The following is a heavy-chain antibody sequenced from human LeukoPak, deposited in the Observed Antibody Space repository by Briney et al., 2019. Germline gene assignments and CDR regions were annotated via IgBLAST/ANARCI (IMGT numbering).Heavy chain of an antibody. Sequence: SETLSLTCTVSGASISDFYWSWIRQSPEKGLERLGYIFHTGSTNYNPSVESRVTISMDTSKNQFSLRLNPVTAADTAVYYCARHPQEFRSDWFDPWGQGTLVTVSS. D-gene: IGHD3-10*01. J-gene: IGHJ5*02. CDR1: GASISDFY. CDR2: IFHTGST. CDR3: ARHPQEFRSDWFDP. V-gene: IGHV4-59*08.